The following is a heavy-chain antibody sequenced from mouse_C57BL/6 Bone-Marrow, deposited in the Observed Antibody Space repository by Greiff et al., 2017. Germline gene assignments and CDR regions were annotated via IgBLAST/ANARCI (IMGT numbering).Heavy chain of an antibody. J-gene: IGHJ1*03. D-gene: IGHD2-12*01. CDR2: ISNGGGST. CDR1: GFTFSDYY. CDR3: ARRRTCYSDWYFDV. V-gene: IGHV5-12*01. Sequence: EVKLVESGGGLVQPGGSLKLSCAASGFTFSDYYMYWVRQTPEKRLEWVAYISNGGGSTYYPDTVKGRFTISRDNATNTLYLQMSRLTSEDTAMYYCARRRTCYSDWYFDVWGTGTTVTVSS.